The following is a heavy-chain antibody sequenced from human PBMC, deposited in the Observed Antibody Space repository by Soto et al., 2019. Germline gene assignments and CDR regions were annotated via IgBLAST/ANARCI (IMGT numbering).Heavy chain of an antibody. CDR1: GYVFTVYW. V-gene: IGHV5-51*01. Sequence: PGESLKISCKTSGYVFTVYWIGWVREVPLKGLEWMGIIYPGDSDTRYSPSFQGQVTISVDTSISTVYLQWSSLRASDTAIYYCVRQEQTLSDWFSTDPRGLFDSWGQGSPVTVSS. J-gene: IGHJ5*01. D-gene: IGHD3-9*01. CDR3: VRQEQTLSDWFSTDPRGLFDS. CDR2: IYPGDSDT.